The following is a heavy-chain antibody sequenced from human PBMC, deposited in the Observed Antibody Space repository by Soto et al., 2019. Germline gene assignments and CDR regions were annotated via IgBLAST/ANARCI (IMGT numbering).Heavy chain of an antibody. CDR3: AKGYYYDSKTPYYFDY. CDR2: ISWDGGST. D-gene: IGHD3-22*01. J-gene: IGHJ4*02. Sequence: GGSLRLSCAASGFTFDDYTMHWVRQAPGKGLEWVSLISWDGGSTYYADSVKGRFTISRDNSKNSLYLQMDSLRTEDTALYYCAKGYYYDSKTPYYFDYWGQGTLVTVSS. V-gene: IGHV3-43*01. CDR1: GFTFDDYT.